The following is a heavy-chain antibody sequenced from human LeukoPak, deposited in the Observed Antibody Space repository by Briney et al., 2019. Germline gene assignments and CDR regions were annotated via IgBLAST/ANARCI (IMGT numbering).Heavy chain of an antibody. D-gene: IGHD3-22*01. J-gene: IGHJ3*02. CDR3: ARDFDSSGTDAFDI. CDR1: GGSISSYY. CDR2: IYYSGST. V-gene: IGHV4-59*01. Sequence: SETLSLTCTVSGGSISSYYWSWIRQPPGKGLEWIGYIYYSGSTNYNPSLKSRVTISVDTSKNQFSLNLSSVTAADTAVYYCARDFDSSGTDAFDIWGQGTMVTVSS.